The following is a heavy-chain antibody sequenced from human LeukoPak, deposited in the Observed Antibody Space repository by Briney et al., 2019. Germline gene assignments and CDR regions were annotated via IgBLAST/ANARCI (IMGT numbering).Heavy chain of an antibody. D-gene: IGHD3-3*01. V-gene: IGHV3-74*01. Sequence: QPGGSLRLSCAASGFTFTRYWMHWVRQAPGKGLVWVSHINYDGSNTAYADSVKGRFSISRDNTKNTLYLQMNSLRAEDTAVYFCATPWSYWGQGTLVTVSS. J-gene: IGHJ4*02. CDR1: GFTFTRYW. CDR2: INYDGSNT. CDR3: ATPWSY.